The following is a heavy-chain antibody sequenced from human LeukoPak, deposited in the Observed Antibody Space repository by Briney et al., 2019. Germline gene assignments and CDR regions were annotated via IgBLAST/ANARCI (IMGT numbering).Heavy chain of an antibody. V-gene: IGHV1-69*05. D-gene: IGHD1-26*01. CDR3: ARMVGAHSFDY. CDR1: GGTFSSYA. CDR2: IIPIFGTA. Sequence: ASVKVSCKGSGGTFSSYAISWVRQAPGQGLEWMGRIIPIFGTANYAQKFQGRVTITTDESTSTAYMELSSLRSEDTAVYYCARMVGAHSFDYWGQGTLVTVSS. J-gene: IGHJ4*02.